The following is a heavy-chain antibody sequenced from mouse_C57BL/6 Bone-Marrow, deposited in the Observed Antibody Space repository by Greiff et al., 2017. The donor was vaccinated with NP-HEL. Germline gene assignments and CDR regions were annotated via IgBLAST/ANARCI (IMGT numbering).Heavy chain of an antibody. CDR1: GYTFTDYD. J-gene: IGHJ4*01. Sequence: QVHVKQSGAELVRPGASVTLSCKASGYTFTDYDMHWVKQTPVHGLEWIGAIDPETGGTAYNQKFKGKAILTADKSSSTAYMELRSLTSEDSAVYYCTRRLYDGYYCAMDYWGQGTSVTVSS. CDR2: IDPETGGT. CDR3: TRRLYDGYYCAMDY. V-gene: IGHV1-15*01. D-gene: IGHD2-3*01.